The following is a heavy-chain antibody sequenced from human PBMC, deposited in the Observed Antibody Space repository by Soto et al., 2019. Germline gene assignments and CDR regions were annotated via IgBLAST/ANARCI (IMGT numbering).Heavy chain of an antibody. D-gene: IGHD3-22*01. CDR1: GFTFSSYG. CDR2: IWYDGSNK. V-gene: IGHV3-33*01. Sequence: PGGSLRLSCAASGFTFSSYGMHWVRQAPGKGLEWVAVIWYDGSNKYYADSVKGRFTISRDNSKNTLYLQMNSLRAEDTAVYYCARAPHYYDSSGYYYDWFDPWGQGTLVTVS. CDR3: ARAPHYYDSSGYYYDWFDP. J-gene: IGHJ5*02.